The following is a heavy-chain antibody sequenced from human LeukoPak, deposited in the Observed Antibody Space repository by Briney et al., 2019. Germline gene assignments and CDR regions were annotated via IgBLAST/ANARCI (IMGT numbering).Heavy chain of an antibody. CDR2: IKQDGSEK. V-gene: IGHV3-7*03. CDR3: TRLGIAPRDFDY. D-gene: IGHD6-6*01. CDR1: GFTFSSYW. Sequence: GGSLRLSCAASGFTFSSYWMSWVRQAPGKGLEWVANIKQDGSEKYYVDSVKGRFTISRDNAKNSLYLQMNSLKIEDTAVYYCTRLGIAPRDFDYWGQGTLVTVSS. J-gene: IGHJ4*02.